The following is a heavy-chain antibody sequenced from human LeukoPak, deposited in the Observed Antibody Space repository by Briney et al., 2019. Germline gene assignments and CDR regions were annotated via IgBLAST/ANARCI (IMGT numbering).Heavy chain of an antibody. CDR1: GFTFSGNW. CDR2: ISGDGSDI. J-gene: IGHJ4*02. D-gene: IGHD1-20*01. CDR3: VSLGGITVTGSYDFDC. Sequence: GGSLRLSCVASGFTFSGNWMNWVRQAPGKGLVWVSRISGDGSDITYADSVKGRFTISRDNARNTLYLQMNSLRVEDTAVYYCVSLGGITVTGSYDFDCWGQGTVVTVSS. V-gene: IGHV3-74*03.